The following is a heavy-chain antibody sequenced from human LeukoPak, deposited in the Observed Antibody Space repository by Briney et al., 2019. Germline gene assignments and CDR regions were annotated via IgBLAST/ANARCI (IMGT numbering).Heavy chain of an antibody. J-gene: IGHJ4*02. V-gene: IGHV4-34*01. CDR1: GGSFSGYY. CDR2: INPSGST. CDR3: ARGGYSGYDLDY. Sequence: KASETLSLTCAVYGGSFSGYYWSWIRQPPGKGLEWIGGINPSGSTNYNPSLKSRVTISVDTSKNQFSLKLSSVTAADTAVYYCARGGYSGYDLDYWGQGTLVTVSS. D-gene: IGHD5-12*01.